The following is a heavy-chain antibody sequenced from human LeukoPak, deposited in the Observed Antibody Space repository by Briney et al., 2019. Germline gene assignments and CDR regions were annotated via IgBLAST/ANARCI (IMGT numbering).Heavy chain of an antibody. CDR2: ISGSGGST. Sequence: PGGSLRLSCAASGFTFSSYAMSWVRQAPGKGLEWVSAISGSGGSTYCADSVKGRFTISRDNSKNTLYLQMNSLRAEDTAVYYCARAAPYSSSWYYFDYWGQGTLVTVSS. CDR3: ARAAPYSSSWYYFDY. J-gene: IGHJ4*02. D-gene: IGHD6-13*01. V-gene: IGHV3-23*01. CDR1: GFTFSSYA.